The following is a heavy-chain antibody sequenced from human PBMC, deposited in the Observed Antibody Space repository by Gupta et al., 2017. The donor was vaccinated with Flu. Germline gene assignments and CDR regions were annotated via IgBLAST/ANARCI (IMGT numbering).Heavy chain of an antibody. CDR2: MNPNSGNT. D-gene: IGHD6-13*01. V-gene: IGHV1-8*01. J-gene: IGHJ6*02. Sequence: GTGQGLEWMGWMNPNSGNTGYAQKFQGRVTMTRNTSISTAYMELSSLRSEDTAVYYCARGSSSSWYQVLYYYYGMDVWGQGTTVTVSS. CDR3: ARGSSSSWYQVLYYYYGMDV.